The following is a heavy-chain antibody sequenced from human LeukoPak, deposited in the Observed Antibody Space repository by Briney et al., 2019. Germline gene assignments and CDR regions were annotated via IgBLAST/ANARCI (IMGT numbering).Heavy chain of an antibody. D-gene: IGHD4-17*01. CDR2: IYNGGTT. Sequence: PGGSLRLSCTVSGFTVSTHSMTSVRQAPGRGVEWWAFIYNGGTTYYADSVKGRFSISRDNSKNILYLQMNSLRAEDTAVYYCARRGYGGYAPFDYWGQGALVTVSS. CDR3: ARRGYGGYAPFDY. J-gene: IGHJ4*02. V-gene: IGHV3-66*04. CDR1: GFTVSTHS.